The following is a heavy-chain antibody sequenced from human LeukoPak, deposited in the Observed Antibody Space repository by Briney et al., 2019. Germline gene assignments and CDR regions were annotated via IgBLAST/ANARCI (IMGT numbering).Heavy chain of an antibody. D-gene: IGHD3-10*01. Sequence: ASVKVSCKASGYTFTGYYMHWVRQAPGQGLEWMGWINPNSGGTNYAQKFQGRVTMTRDTSISTAYMELSRLRSDDTAVYYCARVDITDYYYYGMDVWGQGTMVTVSS. CDR1: GYTFTGYY. CDR3: ARVDITDYYYYGMDV. CDR2: INPNSGGT. V-gene: IGHV1-2*02. J-gene: IGHJ6*02.